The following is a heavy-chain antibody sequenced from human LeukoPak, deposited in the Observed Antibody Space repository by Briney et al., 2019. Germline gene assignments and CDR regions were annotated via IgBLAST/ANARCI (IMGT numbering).Heavy chain of an antibody. CDR2: ISGSGGST. V-gene: IGHV3-23*01. CDR1: GFTFSSYA. D-gene: IGHD3-9*01. Sequence: GGSLRLSCAASGFTFSSYAMSWVRQAPGKGLEWVSAISGSGGSTYYADSVKGRFTISRDNSKNTLYLQTNSLRAEDTAVYYCAKDRKFSRVTTGQHDYWGQGTLVTVSS. J-gene: IGHJ4*02. CDR3: AKDRKFSRVTTGQHDY.